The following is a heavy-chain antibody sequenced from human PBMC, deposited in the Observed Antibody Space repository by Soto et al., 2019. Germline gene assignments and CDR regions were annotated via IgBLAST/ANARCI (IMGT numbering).Heavy chain of an antibody. CDR3: AKYTWGERSLVLRYRMDV. J-gene: IGHJ6*02. V-gene: IGHV3-23*01. CDR2: ISGSGGST. Sequence: PGGSLRLSCAASGFTFSSYAMSWVRQAPGKGLEWVSAISGSGGSTYYADSVKGRFTTSRDNSKNTLYLQMNSLRAEDTAVYYCAKYTWGERSLVLRYRMDVWSQGTTVTVSS. CDR1: GFTFSSYA. D-gene: IGHD1-1*01.